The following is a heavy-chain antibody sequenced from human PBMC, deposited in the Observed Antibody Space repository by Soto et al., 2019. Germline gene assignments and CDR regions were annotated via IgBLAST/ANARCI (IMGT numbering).Heavy chain of an antibody. CDR1: GFTFSNAW. CDR3: ARTGEKSITMIR. CDR2: IYYSGST. D-gene: IGHD3-22*01. Sequence: SETLSLSCAASGFTFSNAWMNWVRQAPGKGLEWIGSIYYSGSTHYNPSLKSRVTMSVDTSTNQFSLKLSSVTAADTAVYYCARTGEKSITMIRWGQGTMVTVS. V-gene: IGHV4-59*04. J-gene: IGHJ4*02.